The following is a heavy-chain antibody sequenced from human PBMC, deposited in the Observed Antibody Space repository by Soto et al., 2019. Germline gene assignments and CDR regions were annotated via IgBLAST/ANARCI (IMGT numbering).Heavy chain of an antibody. Sequence: GGSLRLSCAASGFTFSDYYMSWIRQAPGEGLEWVSYMSSSSSYTNYADSVKGRFTISRDNAKNSLYLQMNSLRAEDTAVYYCARDSVYYGDYELNYFDYWGQGTLVTVSS. J-gene: IGHJ4*02. CDR3: ARDSVYYGDYELNYFDY. CDR2: MSSSSSYT. V-gene: IGHV3-11*05. CDR1: GFTFSDYY. D-gene: IGHD4-17*01.